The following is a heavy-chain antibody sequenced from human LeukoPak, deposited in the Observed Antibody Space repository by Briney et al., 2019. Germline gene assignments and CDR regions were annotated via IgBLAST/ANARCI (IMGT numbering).Heavy chain of an antibody. CDR2: MSPKSGKT. Sequence: ASVKVSCKASGYTFSSNDITWVRQVTGQGPEWMGWMSPKSGKTDYAQRFRGRLTMTRDISISTAYMELSSLRSDDTAVYYCARVGEFFYDTTGYSLANDLWGQGTLVTVSS. V-gene: IGHV1-8*01. CDR3: ARVGEFFYDTTGYSLANDL. CDR1: GYTFSSND. J-gene: IGHJ4*02. D-gene: IGHD3-22*01.